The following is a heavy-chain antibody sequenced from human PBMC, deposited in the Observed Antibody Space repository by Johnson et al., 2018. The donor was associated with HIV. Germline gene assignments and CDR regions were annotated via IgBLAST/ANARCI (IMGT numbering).Heavy chain of an antibody. D-gene: IGHD2-15*01. CDR2: ISYDGSNK. CDR3: AREMVAAKDAFDI. Sequence: QVQLVESGGGLVQPGGSLRLSCAASGFTFSSYVMHWVRQAPGKGLEWVAVISYDGSNKYYADSVKGRFTISRDNFKNTLYLQMDSLRAEDTAVYFCAREMVAAKDAFDIWGQGTMVTVSS. V-gene: IGHV3-30-3*01. CDR1: GFTFSSYV. J-gene: IGHJ3*02.